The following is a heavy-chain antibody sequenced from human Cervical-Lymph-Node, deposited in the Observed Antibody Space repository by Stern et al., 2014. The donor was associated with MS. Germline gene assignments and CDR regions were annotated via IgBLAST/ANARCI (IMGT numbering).Heavy chain of an antibody. V-gene: IGHV1-69*01. D-gene: IGHD1-14*01. CDR3: ASSYTGWDNPYHFYGMDV. J-gene: IGHJ6*02. Sequence: VQLVESGAEVKKPGSSVKVSCKASGDSLSRFAISWVRQAPGQGLELIGGIIPISGKANYAQKFQDRVKLIADESTSTAYMELSSLKSEDAAVYYCASSYTGWDNPYHFYGMDVWGQGTTVTVSS. CDR1: GDSLSRFA. CDR2: IIPISGKA.